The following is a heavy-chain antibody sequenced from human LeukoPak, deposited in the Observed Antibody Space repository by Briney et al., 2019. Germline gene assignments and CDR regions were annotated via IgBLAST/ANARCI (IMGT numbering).Heavy chain of an antibody. D-gene: IGHD5-18*01. Sequence: SETLSLTCTVSGSLRTYFWTWIRQAPGKGLEYIGYIHHSGSTNYSPALKSRVTISVDTSKNQFSLSLRSVSAADTAVYYCARGGYSYGYGFDYWGQGTLVTVSS. CDR1: GSLRTYF. CDR2: IHHSGST. CDR3: ARGGYSYGYGFDY. J-gene: IGHJ4*02. V-gene: IGHV4-59*01.